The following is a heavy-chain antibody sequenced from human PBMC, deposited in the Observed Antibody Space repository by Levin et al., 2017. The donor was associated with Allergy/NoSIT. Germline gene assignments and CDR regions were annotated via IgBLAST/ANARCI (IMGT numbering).Heavy chain of an antibody. V-gene: IGHV5-10-1*01. CDR3: ARLFHSSGWYGLVDY. D-gene: IGHD6-19*01. CDR1: GYSFTSYW. J-gene: IGHJ4*02. CDR2: IDPSDSYT. Sequence: KVSCKGSGYSFTSYWITWVRQMPGKGLEWMGRIDPSDSYTNYSPSFQGHVTISADKSISTAYLQWSSLKASDTAMYYCARLFHSSGWYGLVDYWGQGTLVTVSS.